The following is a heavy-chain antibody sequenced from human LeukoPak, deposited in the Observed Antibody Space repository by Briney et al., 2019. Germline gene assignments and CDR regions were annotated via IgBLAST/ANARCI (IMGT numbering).Heavy chain of an antibody. V-gene: IGHV3-48*02. Sequence: GGSLRLSCAASGITFSTSGMHWVRQAPGKGLEWVSYISSSGNTIYYADSVKGRFTISRDNAKNSLYLQMNRLRDEDTAVYYCARGQGGVHDYWGQGTLVTVSS. J-gene: IGHJ4*02. CDR3: ARGQGGVHDY. D-gene: IGHD3-16*01. CDR2: ISSSGNTI. CDR1: GITFSTSG.